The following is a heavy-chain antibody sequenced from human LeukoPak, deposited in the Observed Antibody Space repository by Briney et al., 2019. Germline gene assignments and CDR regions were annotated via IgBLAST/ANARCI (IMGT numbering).Heavy chain of an antibody. J-gene: IGHJ4*02. CDR1: GYSFTSYW. V-gene: IGHV5-51*01. CDR2: TYPGDSDT. Sequence: GESLKISCKGSGYSFTSYWIDWVRQMPGKGLEWMGITYPGDSDTRYSPSFQGQVTISADKSISTAYLQWSSLKASDTATYYCARQSGYYYDSSGYSDYWGQGTLVTVS. D-gene: IGHD3-22*01. CDR3: ARQSGYYYDSSGYSDY.